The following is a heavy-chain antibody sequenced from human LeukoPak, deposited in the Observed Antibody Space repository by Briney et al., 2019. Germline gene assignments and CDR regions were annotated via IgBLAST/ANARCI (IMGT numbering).Heavy chain of an antibody. CDR1: GFTFSDYY. V-gene: IGHV3-11*04. J-gene: IGHJ4*02. Sequence: GGSPRLSCAASGFTFSDYYMSWIRQAPGKGLECVSYISSSGSTIYYTDSVKGRFTISRDNAKNSLYLQMNSLRAEDTAVYFCARDSAPSIASRPYPDYWGQGTLVTVSS. CDR2: ISSSGSTI. CDR3: ARDSAPSIASRPYPDY. D-gene: IGHD6-6*01.